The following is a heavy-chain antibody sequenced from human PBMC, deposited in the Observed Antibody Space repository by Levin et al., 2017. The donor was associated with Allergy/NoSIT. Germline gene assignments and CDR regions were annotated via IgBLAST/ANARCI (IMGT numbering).Heavy chain of an antibody. CDR3: ARRDLAYCGGDCDSGNDY. J-gene: IGHJ4*02. CDR2: ISSSSSYI. Sequence: GESLKISCAASGFTFSSYSMNWVRQAPGKGLEWVSSISSSSSYIYYADSVKGRFTISRDNAKNSLYLQMNSLRAEDTAVYYCARRDLAYCGGDCDSGNDYWGQGTLVTVSS. D-gene: IGHD2-21*02. V-gene: IGHV3-21*01. CDR1: GFTFSSYS.